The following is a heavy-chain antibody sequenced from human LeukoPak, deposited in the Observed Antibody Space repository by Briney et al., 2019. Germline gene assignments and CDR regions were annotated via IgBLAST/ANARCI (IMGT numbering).Heavy chain of an antibody. CDR3: ARADYYDSSGYYIDY. CDR1: GGSISSSSYY. J-gene: IGHJ4*02. Sequence: SETLSLTCTVSGGSISSSSYYWGWIRQPPGKGLEWIGSIYYSGSTYYNPSLKSRVTISVDTSKNQFSLKLSSVTAADTAVYYCARADYYDSSGYYIDYWGQGTLVTVSS. V-gene: IGHV4-39*07. D-gene: IGHD3-22*01. CDR2: IYYSGST.